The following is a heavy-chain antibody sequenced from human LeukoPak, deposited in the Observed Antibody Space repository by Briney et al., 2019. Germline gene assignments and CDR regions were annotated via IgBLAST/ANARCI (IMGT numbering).Heavy chain of an antibody. D-gene: IGHD2-8*01. CDR3: AKELMGFDY. CDR2: LSYGGTNK. J-gene: IGHJ4*02. CDR1: GFTFSDYA. V-gene: IGHV3-30-3*01. Sequence: PGRSLRLSCAASGFTFSDYAMHWVRQAPGKGLEWVAVLSYGGTNKYYADSVKGRFTISRDNSKNTMFLQMNSLRGEDAAVYYCAKELMGFDYWGQGTLVTVSS.